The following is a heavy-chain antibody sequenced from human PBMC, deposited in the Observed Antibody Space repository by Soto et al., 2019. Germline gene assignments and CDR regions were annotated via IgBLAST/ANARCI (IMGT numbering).Heavy chain of an antibody. D-gene: IGHD3-10*01. J-gene: IGHJ4*02. CDR2: IYYRGST. V-gene: IGHV4-39*01. Sequence: KPSETLSLTCTVSGGSISSSSYYWGWIRQTPGKGLEWIGSIYYRGSTYYNPSLKSRVTISVDTSKNQFSLKLSSVTAADTAVYYCAGITMVRGGAFDYWGQGTLVTVSS. CDR3: AGITMVRGGAFDY. CDR1: GGSISSSSYY.